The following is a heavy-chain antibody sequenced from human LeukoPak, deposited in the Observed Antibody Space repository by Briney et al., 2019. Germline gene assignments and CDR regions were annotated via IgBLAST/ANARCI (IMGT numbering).Heavy chain of an antibody. Sequence: SETLSLTCAVYGGSFSGYYWSWIRQPPGRGLEWIGYIYHSENTYYNPSLKSRVTISIDRSKNQFSLKLSSVTAADTALYYCAGGGVATRYWGQGTLVTVSS. CDR2: IYHSENT. CDR3: AGGGVATRY. D-gene: IGHD3-16*01. V-gene: IGHV4-34*01. CDR1: GGSFSGYY. J-gene: IGHJ4*02.